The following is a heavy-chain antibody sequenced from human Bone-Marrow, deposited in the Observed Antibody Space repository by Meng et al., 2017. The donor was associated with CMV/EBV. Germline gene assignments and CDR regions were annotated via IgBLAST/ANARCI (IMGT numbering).Heavy chain of an antibody. V-gene: IGHV3-30*04. CDR2: ISFDGKDK. Sequence: GESLKISCAASGFTLSSYPMHWVRQAPGKGLEWVAFISFDGKDKFYAGSVKGRFTISRDNAKNTLYLQMNSLRAEDTAVYYCASGILPWNYYYGMDVWGQGTTVTVSS. CDR3: ASGILPWNYYYGMDV. CDR1: GFTLSSYP. D-gene: IGHD1-14*01. J-gene: IGHJ6*02.